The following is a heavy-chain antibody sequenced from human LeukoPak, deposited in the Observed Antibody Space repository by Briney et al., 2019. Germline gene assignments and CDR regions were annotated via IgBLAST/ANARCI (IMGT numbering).Heavy chain of an antibody. J-gene: IGHJ4*02. V-gene: IGHV3-23*01. CDR3: AKDTSRRYLTTYFDY. CDR2: ISGSGGST. D-gene: IGHD3-16*02. CDR1: GFTFSSYA. Sequence: GGSLRLSCAASGFTFSSYAMSWVRRAPGKGLEWVSAISGSGGSTYYADSVKGRFTISRDNSKNTLYLQMNSLRAEDTAVYYCAKDTSRRYLTTYFDYWGQGTLVTVSS.